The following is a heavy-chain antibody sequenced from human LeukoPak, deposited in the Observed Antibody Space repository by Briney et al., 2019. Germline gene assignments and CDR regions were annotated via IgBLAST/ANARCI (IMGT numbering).Heavy chain of an antibody. D-gene: IGHD1-20*01. CDR1: GGSISSSSYY. CDR3: ARDVSKITGPNYYYYMDV. Sequence: SETLSLTRTVSGGSISSSSYYWGWIRQPPGKGLEWIGEINHSGSTNYNPSLKSRVTISVDTSKNQFSLKLSSVTAADTAVYYCARDVSKITGPNYYYYMDVWGKGTAVTVSS. V-gene: IGHV4-39*07. CDR2: INHSGST. J-gene: IGHJ6*03.